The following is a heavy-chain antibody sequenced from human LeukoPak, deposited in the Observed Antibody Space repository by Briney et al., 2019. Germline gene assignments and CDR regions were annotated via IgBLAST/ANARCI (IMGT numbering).Heavy chain of an antibody. CDR1: GFTFDDYA. V-gene: IGHV3-9*01. J-gene: IGHJ4*02. CDR2: ISWNSGSI. Sequence: GRSLRLSCAASGFTFDDYAMHWVRQAPGKGLEWVSGISWNSGSIGYADSVKGRFTISKDNAKNSLYLQMNSLRAEDTALYYCAKRGSGWYWDYWGQGTLVTVSS. D-gene: IGHD6-19*01. CDR3: AKRGSGWYWDY.